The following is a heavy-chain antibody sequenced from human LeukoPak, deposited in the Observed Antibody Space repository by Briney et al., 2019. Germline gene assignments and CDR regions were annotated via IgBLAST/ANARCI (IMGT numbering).Heavy chain of an antibody. D-gene: IGHD1-1*01. Sequence: SETLSLTCAVYGGSFSGYYWSWIRQPPGKGLEWIGYIYYSGSTNYNPSLKSRVTISVDTSKNQFSLKLNSVTAADTAVYYRARAPRGKIGTYYMDLWGKGTTVTISS. CDR1: GGSFSGYY. J-gene: IGHJ6*03. CDR2: IYYSGST. CDR3: ARAPRGKIGTYYMDL. V-gene: IGHV4-59*01.